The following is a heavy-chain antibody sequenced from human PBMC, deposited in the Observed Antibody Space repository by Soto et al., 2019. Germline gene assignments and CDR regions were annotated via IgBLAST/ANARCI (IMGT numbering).Heavy chain of an antibody. CDR3: AKGSIVVVTVFRPDDSFDI. CDR1: GFTFTNYS. Sequence: GGSLSLSCAASGFTFTNYSMNWVRQAPGKGLEWVSGISGGGGSTYYADSVKRRFSISRDTSKNTLYLQMNSLRADDTAVYDSAKGSIVVVTVFRPDDSFDILGQGIMFTLSS. V-gene: IGHV3-23*01. D-gene: IGHD2-21*02. CDR2: ISGGGGST. J-gene: IGHJ3*02.